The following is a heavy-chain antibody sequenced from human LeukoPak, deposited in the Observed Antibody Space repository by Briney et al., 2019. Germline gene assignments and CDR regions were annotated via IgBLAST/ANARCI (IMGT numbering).Heavy chain of an antibody. CDR3: AAWGGSGTLQPHWYFDL. J-gene: IGHJ2*01. D-gene: IGHD3-10*01. CDR1: GGTFSSYA. CDR2: IIPIFGTA. Sequence: GASVKVSCKASGGTFSSYAISWVRQAPGQGLEWMGGIIPIFGTANYAQKLQGRVTITADESTSTAYMELSSLRSEDTAVYYCAAWGGSGTLQPHWYFDLWGRGTLVTVSS. V-gene: IGHV1-69*13.